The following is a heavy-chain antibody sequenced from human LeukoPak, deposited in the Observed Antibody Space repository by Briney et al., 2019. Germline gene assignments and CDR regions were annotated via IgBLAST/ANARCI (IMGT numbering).Heavy chain of an antibody. V-gene: IGHV4-61*08. CDR3: ARSQSQSGTYRYYFAY. J-gene: IGHJ4*02. CDR1: GVSVGSAGYH. CDR2: MYYNDNS. D-gene: IGHD1-26*01. Sequence: SETLSLTCTVSGVSVGSAGYHWTWIRQAPGKGLEWIGYMYYNDNSNYNPFLKSRVTMSLDPSQNEFSLKLTSVTAADTAVYYCARSQSQSGTYRYYFAYWGQGTLVTVSS.